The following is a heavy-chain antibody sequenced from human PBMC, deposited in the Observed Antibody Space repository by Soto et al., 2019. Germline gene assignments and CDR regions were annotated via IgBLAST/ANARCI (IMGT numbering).Heavy chain of an antibody. D-gene: IGHD6-19*01. Sequence: EVQLVESGGGLVQPGGSLRLSCAASGFTFSSYEMNWVRQAPGKGLEWVSYISSSGSTIYYADSVKGRFTISRDNAKNSLYLQMNSLRAEDTAVYYCARVPSGSGRNGWFDPWGQGTLVTVSS. J-gene: IGHJ5*02. CDR3: ARVPSGSGRNGWFDP. V-gene: IGHV3-48*03. CDR2: ISSSGSTI. CDR1: GFTFSSYE.